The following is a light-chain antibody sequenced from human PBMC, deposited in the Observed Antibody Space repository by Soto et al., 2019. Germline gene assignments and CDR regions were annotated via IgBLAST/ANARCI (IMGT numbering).Light chain of an antibody. J-gene: IGLJ1*01. Sequence: QSVLTQPPSVSRSPGQSVAISFTGTSSDVGSYNRVSWYQQPPGTAPKLIISEVSNRPSGVPDRFSGSKSGNTASLTISGLQAEDEDDYYCSSYTISSTYVFGTGTKVTVL. CDR1: SSDVGSYNR. V-gene: IGLV2-18*02. CDR2: EVS. CDR3: SSYTISSTYV.